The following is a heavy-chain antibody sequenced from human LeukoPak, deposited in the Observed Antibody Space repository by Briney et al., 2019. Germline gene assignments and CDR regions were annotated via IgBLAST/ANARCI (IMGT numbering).Heavy chain of an antibody. CDR1: GFTFSSYW. D-gene: IGHD2-15*01. Sequence: GGSLRLSCAASGFTFSSYWMSWVRQAPGKGLEWVANIKEEGSEKFYVDSVKGRFTISRDNAKNSLYLQMNSLRAEDTAVYYCTRVAAAASRDYWGQGTLVTVSS. CDR3: TRVAAAASRDY. CDR2: IKEEGSEK. J-gene: IGHJ4*02. V-gene: IGHV3-7*01.